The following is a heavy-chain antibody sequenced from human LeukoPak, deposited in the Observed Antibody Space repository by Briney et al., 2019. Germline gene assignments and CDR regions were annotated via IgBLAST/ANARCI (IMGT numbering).Heavy chain of an antibody. CDR3: ARDLEGLVVVIMDY. CDR1: GYTFTDYY. Sequence: ASVKVSCKTSGYTFTDYYMHWVRQAPGQGLEWMGWINPNSGGTNYAQKFQGRVTMTRDTSISTAYMELSRLRSDDTAVYYCARDLEGLVVVIMDYWGQGTLVTVSS. V-gene: IGHV1-2*02. CDR2: INPNSGGT. J-gene: IGHJ4*02. D-gene: IGHD3-22*01.